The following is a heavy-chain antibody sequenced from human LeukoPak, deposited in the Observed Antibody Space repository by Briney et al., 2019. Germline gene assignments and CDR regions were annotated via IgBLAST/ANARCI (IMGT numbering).Heavy chain of an antibody. CDR2: ISAYNGNT. J-gene: IGHJ4*02. CDR3: ARAPYYDFWSGYYTGPFHY. D-gene: IGHD3-3*01. Sequence: ASVKVSCKASGYTFTSYGISWVRQAPGQGLEWMGWISAYNGNTNYAQKLQGRVTMTRDTSISTAYMELSRLRSDDTAVYYCARAPYYDFWSGYYTGPFHYWGQGTLVTVSS. V-gene: IGHV1-18*01. CDR1: GYTFTSYG.